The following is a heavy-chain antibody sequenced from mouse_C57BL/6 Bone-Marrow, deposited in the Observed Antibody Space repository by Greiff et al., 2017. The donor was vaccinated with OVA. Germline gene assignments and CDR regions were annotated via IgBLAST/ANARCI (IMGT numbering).Heavy chain of an antibody. V-gene: IGHV1-82*01. Sequence: QVQLQQSGPELVKPGASVKISCKASGYAFSSSWMNWVKQRPGKGLEWIGRIYPGDGDTNYNGKFKGKATLTADKSSSTAYMQLISLTSEDSAVYFGASRPSDDYFDYWGQGTTLTVSS. J-gene: IGHJ2*01. CDR3: ASRPSDDYFDY. D-gene: IGHD3-2*02. CDR1: GYAFSSSW. CDR2: IYPGDGDT.